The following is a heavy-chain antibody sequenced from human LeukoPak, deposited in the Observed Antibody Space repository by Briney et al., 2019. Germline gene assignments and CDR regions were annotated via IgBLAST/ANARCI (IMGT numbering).Heavy chain of an antibody. J-gene: IGHJ4*02. CDR1: GYTFTSYG. CDR2: ISAYNANT. D-gene: IGHD3-22*01. CDR3: ARVSLGYYDSSGYYSFDY. Sequence: GASVKVSCKASGYTFTSYGISWVRQAPGQGLEWMGWISAYNANTNYAQKLQGRVTMTTDTSTSTAYMELRSLRSDDTAVYYCARVSLGYYDSSGYYSFDYWGQGTLVTVSS. V-gene: IGHV1-18*01.